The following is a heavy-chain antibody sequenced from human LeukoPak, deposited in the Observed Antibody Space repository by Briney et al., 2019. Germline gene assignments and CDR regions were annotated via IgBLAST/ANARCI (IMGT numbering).Heavy chain of an antibody. Sequence: GGSLTLSCAASGFTVSNSYMNWVRQAPGKGLEWVSLIHSGGGTYYADSVKGRFTISRDNSKNTLYLQMNSLRAEDTAVYYCARNYYDSSAYYYFDYCGQGTLVTASS. V-gene: IGHV3-66*01. J-gene: IGHJ4*02. CDR3: ARNYYDSSAYYYFDY. CDR2: IHSGGGT. CDR1: GFTVSNSY. D-gene: IGHD3-22*01.